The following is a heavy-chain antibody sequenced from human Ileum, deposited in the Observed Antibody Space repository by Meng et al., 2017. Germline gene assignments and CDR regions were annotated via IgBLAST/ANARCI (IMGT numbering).Heavy chain of an antibody. D-gene: IGHD1-26*01. Sequence: QVQGQESGTGLVKHSGTLALTCGVYGGSSSTSGWWSWVRQPPGKGLEWIGEIHHSGSTNYNPSLKSRVTISVDKSKNQFSLKLNSVTAADTAVYYCAREWSGSYRHFDYWGQGTLVTVSS. CDR2: IHHSGST. CDR1: GGSSSTSGW. CDR3: AREWSGSYRHFDY. V-gene: IGHV4-4*02. J-gene: IGHJ4*02.